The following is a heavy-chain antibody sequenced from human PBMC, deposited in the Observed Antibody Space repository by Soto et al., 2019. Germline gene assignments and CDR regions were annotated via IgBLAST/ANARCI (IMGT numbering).Heavy chain of an antibody. V-gene: IGHV1-8*01. D-gene: IGHD1-26*01. CDR1: GYSFTSLD. CDR3: ARGVSAGVDY. J-gene: IGHJ4*02. Sequence: ASVKVSCKASGYSFTSLDINWVRQTAGQGLEWMGWMQPSTGRTGYAQKFQGGVTMTRDTSINTAYMELTTLTSDDTAFYYCARGVSAGVDYWGQGTLVTVSS. CDR2: MQPSTGRT.